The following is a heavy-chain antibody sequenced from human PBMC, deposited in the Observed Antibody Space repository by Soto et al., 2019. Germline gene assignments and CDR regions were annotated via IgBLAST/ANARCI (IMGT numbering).Heavy chain of an antibody. CDR2: LNGNSGLT. CDR3: ARYSTSPNS. J-gene: IGHJ4*02. CDR1: GYSFASND. V-gene: IGHV1-8*01. D-gene: IGHD2-2*01. Sequence: QVHLVQSGAEVKKPGASVKISCKTSGYSFASNDITWVRQAPGQWLEWMGWLNGNSGLTGYAQKFQGRVTMTRNPSTSTAYMELSSIKSAYTAVYYCARYSTSPNSWGQGTLVLVSS.